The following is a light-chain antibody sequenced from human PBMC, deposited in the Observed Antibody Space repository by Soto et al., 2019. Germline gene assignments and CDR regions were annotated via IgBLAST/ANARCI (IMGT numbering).Light chain of an antibody. CDR1: QSVSSNY. J-gene: IGKJ2*01. Sequence: EIVLTQSPGTLSLSPGERATLSCRASQSVSSNYLAWYQQRPGQAPRVLIYGASSRATGIPDRFSGSGSGTDFTLTISRLEPEDFAVYFCHHYGSSPPNAFGQGTKLEIK. CDR2: GAS. CDR3: HHYGSSPPNA. V-gene: IGKV3-20*01.